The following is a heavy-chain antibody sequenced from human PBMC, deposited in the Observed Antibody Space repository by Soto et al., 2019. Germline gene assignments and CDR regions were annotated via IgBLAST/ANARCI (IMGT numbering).Heavy chain of an antibody. CDR1: GGTFSSYA. V-gene: IGHV1-69*06. Sequence: SVKVSCKASGGTFSSYAISWLRQAPGQGLEWMGGIIPIFGTANYAQKFQGRVTITADKSTSTAYMELSSLRSEDTAVYYCARMSIVGAAQAYNWFDPWGQGTLVTVSS. J-gene: IGHJ5*02. CDR2: IIPIFGTA. CDR3: ARMSIVGAAQAYNWFDP. D-gene: IGHD1-26*01.